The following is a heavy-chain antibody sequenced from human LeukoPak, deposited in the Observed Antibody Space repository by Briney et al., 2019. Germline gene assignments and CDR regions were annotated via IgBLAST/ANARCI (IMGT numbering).Heavy chain of an antibody. CDR2: IKQDGSEK. V-gene: IGHV3-7*01. CDR1: GFTFSSYW. D-gene: IGHD6-19*01. Sequence: QTGGSLRLSCAASGFTFSSYWMSWVRQAPGKGLEWVANIKQDGSEKYYVDSVKGRFTISRDNAKNSLYLQMNSLRAEDTAVYYCARDHESSGSYYFDYWGQGTLVTVSS. CDR3: ARDHESSGSYYFDY. J-gene: IGHJ4*02.